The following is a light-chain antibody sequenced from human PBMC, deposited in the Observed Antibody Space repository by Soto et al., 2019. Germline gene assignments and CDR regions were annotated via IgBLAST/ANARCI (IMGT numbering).Light chain of an antibody. CDR2: GAS. J-gene: IGKJ1*01. Sequence: EIVLTQSPATLSLSLGERATLSCRASQSVSSYLAWYQRKPGQAPRLLIYGASRRATGIPDRFTGSGSGTDFTLTISRLEPEDFAVYYCQQYVSSPWAFGQGTKVDIK. CDR1: QSVSSY. CDR3: QQYVSSPWA. V-gene: IGKV3-20*01.